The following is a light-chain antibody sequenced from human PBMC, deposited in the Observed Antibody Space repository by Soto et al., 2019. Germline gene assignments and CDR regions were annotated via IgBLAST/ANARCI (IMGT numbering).Light chain of an antibody. CDR2: SNN. CDR1: SSNIGSNT. CDR3: SAWDDSLSGYV. V-gene: IGLV1-44*01. Sequence: QAVVTQPPSASGTPGQRVTISCSGSSSNIGSNTVNWYQQLPGTAPKLLIYSNNQRPSGVPDRFSGSKSGTSASLAISGLQCEDEDDYDGSAWDDSLSGYVFGRGTKVTVL. J-gene: IGLJ1*01.